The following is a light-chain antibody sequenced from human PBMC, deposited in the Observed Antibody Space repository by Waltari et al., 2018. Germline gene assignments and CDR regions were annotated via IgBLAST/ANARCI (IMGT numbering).Light chain of an antibody. CDR2: RNN. CDR3: AAWDDSLSGVV. V-gene: IGLV1-47*01. J-gene: IGLJ2*01. Sequence: QSVLTQPPSASGTPGQRVTISCSGISHNIGSNSVYWYQQLPGTAPKLLIYRNNQRPSGVPDRFSGSKSGTSASLAISGLRSEDEADYYCAAWDDSLSGVVFGGGTKLTVL. CDR1: SHNIGSNS.